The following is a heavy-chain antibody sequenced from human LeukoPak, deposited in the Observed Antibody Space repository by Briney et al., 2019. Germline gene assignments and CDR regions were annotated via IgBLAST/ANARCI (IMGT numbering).Heavy chain of an antibody. CDR2: IIPIFGTA. J-gene: IGHJ6*03. D-gene: IGHD5-24*01. CDR1: GGTFSSYA. Sequence: GASVKVSCKASGGTFSSYAISWVRQAPGQGLEWMGGIIPIFGTANYAQKFQGRVTITTDESTSTAYMELSSLRSEDTAVYYCASRGEMATTNYYYYYMDVWGKGTTVTVSS. CDR3: ASRGEMATTNYYYYYMDV. V-gene: IGHV1-69*05.